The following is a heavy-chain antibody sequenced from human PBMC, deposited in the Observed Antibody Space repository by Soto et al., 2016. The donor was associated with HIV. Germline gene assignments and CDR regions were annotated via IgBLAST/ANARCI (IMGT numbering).Heavy chain of an antibody. CDR2: IYSGDST. Sequence: EMQLVESGGNLVQPGGSLRLSCVASGLSVTNNCMNWVRQAPGKGLEWVSVIYSGDSTYYADSVKGRFIISRDSSKNTLYLQMNSLRGEDTAVYYCARGDFDILTRSYIKDYYYYGMDVWGQGTTVIVSS. J-gene: IGHJ6*02. CDR1: GLSVTNNC. CDR3: ARGDFDILTRSYIKDYYYYGMDV. D-gene: IGHD3-9*01. V-gene: IGHV3-66*01.